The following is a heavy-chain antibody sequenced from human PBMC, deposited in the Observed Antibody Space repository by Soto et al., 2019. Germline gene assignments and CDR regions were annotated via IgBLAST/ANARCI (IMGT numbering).Heavy chain of an antibody. CDR1: GFTFSSYA. CDR2: FSGSGDST. D-gene: IGHD6-13*01. CDR3: AKDNYRSSWYDYYYYYGMDV. Sequence: PGGSLRLPCAASGFTFSSYAMSWVRQAQGKGLEWLSGFSGSGDSTYYAASVKRLCTISRDNSKNTLYLQMNSLRAEDTAVYYCAKDNYRSSWYDYYYYYGMDVWDQRTTVTASS. V-gene: IGHV3-23*01. J-gene: IGHJ6*02.